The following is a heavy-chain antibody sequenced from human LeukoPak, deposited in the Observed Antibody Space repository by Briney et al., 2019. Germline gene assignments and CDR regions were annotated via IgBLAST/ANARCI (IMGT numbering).Heavy chain of an antibody. Sequence: GGSLRLSCAASGFPFAPFWMTWVRQAPGKGPEFVATMNRDGSEVAYGDSVKGRFTISRDNAKNSLYLQMNSLRAEDTAVYYCARIPLCGGDCYLIDYWGQGTLVTISS. CDR2: MNRDGSEV. CDR1: GFPFAPFW. CDR3: ARIPLCGGDCYLIDY. J-gene: IGHJ4*02. V-gene: IGHV3-7*02. D-gene: IGHD2-21*02.